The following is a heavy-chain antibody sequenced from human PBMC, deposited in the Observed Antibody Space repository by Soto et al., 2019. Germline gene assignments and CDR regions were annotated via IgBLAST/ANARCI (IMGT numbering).Heavy chain of an antibody. D-gene: IGHD1-26*01. Sequence: SETLSLTCTVSGGSISSYYWSWIRQPPGKGLEWIGYIYYSGSTNYNPSLKSRVTISVDTSKNQFSLKLSSVTAADTAVYYCARLGTFYYYYMDVWGKGTTVTVSS. J-gene: IGHJ6*03. CDR1: GGSISSYY. CDR3: ARLGTFYYYYMDV. CDR2: IYYSGST. V-gene: IGHV4-59*08.